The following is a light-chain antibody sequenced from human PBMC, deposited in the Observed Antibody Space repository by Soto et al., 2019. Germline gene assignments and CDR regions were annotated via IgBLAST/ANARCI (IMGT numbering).Light chain of an antibody. V-gene: IGLV2-11*01. CDR1: SSDVGGYNY. J-gene: IGLJ1*01. CDR3: CSYAGSYTFYV. Sequence: QSVLTQPRSVSGSPGQSVTISCPGTSSDVGGYNYVSWYQQHPGKAPKLMIYEVSKRLSGVPDRFSGSKSGNTASLTISGLQAEDEADDYCCSYAGSYTFYVFVTGTKVTVL. CDR2: EVS.